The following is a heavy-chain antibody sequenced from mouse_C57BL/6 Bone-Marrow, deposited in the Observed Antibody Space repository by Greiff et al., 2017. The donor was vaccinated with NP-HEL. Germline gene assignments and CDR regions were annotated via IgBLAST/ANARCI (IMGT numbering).Heavy chain of an antibody. CDR2: ISSGSSTI. V-gene: IGHV5-17*01. CDR3: ARGPITTVVATFDY. D-gene: IGHD1-1*01. Sequence: EVQRVESGGGLVKPGGSLKLSCAASGFTFSDYGMHWVRQAPEKGLEWVAYISSGSSTIYYADTVKGRFTFSRDNAKNTLFLQMTSLRSEDTAMYYCARGPITTVVATFDYWGQGTTLTVSS. CDR1: GFTFSDYG. J-gene: IGHJ2*01.